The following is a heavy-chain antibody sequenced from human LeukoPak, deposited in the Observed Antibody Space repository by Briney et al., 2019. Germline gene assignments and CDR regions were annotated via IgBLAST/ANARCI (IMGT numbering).Heavy chain of an antibody. V-gene: IGHV1-18*01. Sequence: ASVKVSCKASGYSSTNYGISWVRQAPGQGLEWMGWIHIYRGNTNYAQKFQGRVTMTTDTSTSTVYMEVRGLRSDDTAMYYCARDVGITVADSFDPWGQGTLVTISS. CDR2: IHIYRGNT. CDR3: ARDVGITVADSFDP. D-gene: IGHD6-13*01. CDR1: GYSSTNYG. J-gene: IGHJ5*02.